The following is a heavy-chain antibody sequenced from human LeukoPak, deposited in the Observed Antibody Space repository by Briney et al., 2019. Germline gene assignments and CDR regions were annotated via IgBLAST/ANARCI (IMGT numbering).Heavy chain of an antibody. D-gene: IGHD5-24*01. CDR3: TRSTNLEAFDI. Sequence: SETLSLTCTVSGGSVSSGSYYWSWIRQPPGKGLEWIGYIYYSGSTNYNPSLKSRVTVSVDTSKNQCSLKLSSVTTADTAVYYCTRSTNLEAFDIWGQGTMVTVSS. CDR1: GGSVSSGSYY. CDR2: IYYSGST. V-gene: IGHV4-61*01. J-gene: IGHJ3*02.